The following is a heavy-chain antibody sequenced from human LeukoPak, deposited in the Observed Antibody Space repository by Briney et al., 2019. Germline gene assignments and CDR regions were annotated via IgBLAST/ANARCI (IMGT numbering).Heavy chain of an antibody. Sequence: GGSLRLSCAASGFTFSSYSMNWVRQAPGKGLEWVSSTSSSSSYIYYADSVKGRFTISRDNAKNSLYLQMNSLRAEDTAVYYCARGYCSGGSCYSPLGYMDVWGKGTTVTVSS. CDR2: TSSSSSYI. J-gene: IGHJ6*03. CDR1: GFTFSSYS. D-gene: IGHD2-15*01. V-gene: IGHV3-21*01. CDR3: ARGYCSGGSCYSPLGYMDV.